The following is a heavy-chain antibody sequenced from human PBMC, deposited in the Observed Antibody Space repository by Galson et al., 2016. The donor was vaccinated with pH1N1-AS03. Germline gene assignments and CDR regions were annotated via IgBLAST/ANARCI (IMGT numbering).Heavy chain of an antibody. J-gene: IGHJ3*01. Sequence: LSLTCAVSGGSISSSGVYSWSWIRQPPGKGLEWIGNIYHSGSTYYSPSLKSRVTISIDRSQNQFSLKLTSVTAADTAVYYCARGSGGYGLDVWGQGTMVTVSS. D-gene: IGHD6-25*01. V-gene: IGHV4-30-2*01. CDR3: ARGSGGYGLDV. CDR1: GGSISSSGVYS. CDR2: IYHSGST.